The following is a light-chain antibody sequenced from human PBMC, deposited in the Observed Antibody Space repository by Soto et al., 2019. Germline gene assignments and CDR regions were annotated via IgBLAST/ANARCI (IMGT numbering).Light chain of an antibody. CDR2: DAS. CDR3: QQRSNWPPIT. Sequence: EIVLTQSPATLSLSPGERATLSCRASQSVGSYLAWYQQKPGQPPRLLIDDASNRATGIPARFSGSGSGTDFTLTISSLEPEDFAVYYCQQRSNWPPITFGQGTRLEIK. V-gene: IGKV3-11*01. J-gene: IGKJ5*01. CDR1: QSVGSY.